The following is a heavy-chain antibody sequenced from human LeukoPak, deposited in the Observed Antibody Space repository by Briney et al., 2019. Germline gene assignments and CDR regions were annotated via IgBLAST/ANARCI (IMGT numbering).Heavy chain of an antibody. J-gene: IGHJ5*02. CDR1: GFTFSSYA. V-gene: IGHV3-74*01. CDR2: INSDGSST. CDR3: ATGEASGSYAPARWFDP. Sequence: GGSLRLSCAASGFTFSSYAMSWVRQAPGKGLVWVSRINSDGSSTSYADSVKGRFTISRDNAKNTLYLQMNSLRAEDTAVYYCATGEASGSYAPARWFDPWGQGTLVTVSS. D-gene: IGHD1-26*01.